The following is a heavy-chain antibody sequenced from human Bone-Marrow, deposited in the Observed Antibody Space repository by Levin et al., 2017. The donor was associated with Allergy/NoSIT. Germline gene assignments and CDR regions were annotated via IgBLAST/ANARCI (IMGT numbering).Heavy chain of an antibody. Sequence: QSGGSLRLSCSASGFTFSDYTMHWVRQAPGKGLEYVSDISSNGDSPYYADSVKGRFTISRDNSKNTLYLQMSSLRAEDTAVYYCVKAKRVGYGGNSAFFVYWGQGTLVTVSS. CDR1: GFTFSDYT. CDR2: ISSNGDSP. J-gene: IGHJ4*02. D-gene: IGHD4-23*01. V-gene: IGHV3-64D*06. CDR3: VKAKRVGYGGNSAFFVY.